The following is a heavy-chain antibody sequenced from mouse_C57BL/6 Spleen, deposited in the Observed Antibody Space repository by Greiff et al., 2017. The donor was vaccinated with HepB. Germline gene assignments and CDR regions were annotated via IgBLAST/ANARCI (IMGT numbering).Heavy chain of an antibody. Sequence: VQLQQSGAELARPGASVKLSCKASGYTFTSYGISWVKQRTGQGLEWIGEIYPRSGNTYYNEQFKGKATLTAAKSSSTAYMELRSLTSEDSAVYFCAREVTGTQGDYFDYWGQGTTLTVSS. J-gene: IGHJ2*01. V-gene: IGHV1-81*01. CDR1: GYTFTSYG. D-gene: IGHD4-1*01. CDR2: IYPRSGNT. CDR3: AREVTGTQGDYFDY.